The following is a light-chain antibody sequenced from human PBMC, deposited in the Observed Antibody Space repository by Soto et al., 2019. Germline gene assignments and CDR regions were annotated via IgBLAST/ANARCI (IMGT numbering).Light chain of an antibody. Sequence: IGLTQSPGTLSLSQGERATLSCRASQSVSSSYLAWYQQKPGQAPRLLIYGASSRATGIPDRFSGSGSGTDFTLTISRLEPEDFAVYYCQQYGSSSTWTFGQGTKVDIK. CDR2: GAS. V-gene: IGKV3-20*01. CDR3: QQYGSSSTWT. J-gene: IGKJ1*01. CDR1: QSVSSSY.